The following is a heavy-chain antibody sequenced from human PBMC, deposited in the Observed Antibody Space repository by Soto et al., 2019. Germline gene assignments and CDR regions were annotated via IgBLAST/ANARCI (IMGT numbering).Heavy chain of an antibody. CDR3: ARDNHSSGWYFFDY. V-gene: IGHV1-2*04. J-gene: IGHJ4*02. D-gene: IGHD6-19*01. Sequence: ASVKVSCKASGYTFTGYYMHWVRQAPGQGLEWMGWINPNSGGTNYAQKFQGWVTMTRDTSISTAYMELSRLRSDDTAVYYCARDNHSSGWYFFDYWGQGTLVTVSS. CDR2: INPNSGGT. CDR1: GYTFTGYY.